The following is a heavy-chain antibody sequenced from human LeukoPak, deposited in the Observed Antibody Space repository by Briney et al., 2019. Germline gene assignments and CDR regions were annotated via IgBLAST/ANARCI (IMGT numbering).Heavy chain of an antibody. V-gene: IGHV4-59*01. CDR3: ARQWGDIVVVPAALGYFQH. CDR2: IYYSGST. CDR1: GGSISSYY. J-gene: IGHJ1*01. Sequence: SETLSLTCTVSGGSISSYYWSWIRQPPGKGLEWIGYIYYSGSTNYNPSLKSRVTISVDTFKNQFSLKLSSVTAADTAVYYCARQWGDIVVVPAALGYFQHWGQGTLVTVSS. D-gene: IGHD2-2*01.